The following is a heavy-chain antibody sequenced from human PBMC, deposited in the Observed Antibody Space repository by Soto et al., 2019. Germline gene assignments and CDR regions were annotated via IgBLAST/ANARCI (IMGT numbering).Heavy chain of an antibody. V-gene: IGHV4-59*11. CDR2: ISYSGST. CDR1: GGSIISHF. Sequence: SETLSLTCTVAGGSIISHFWSWIRQPPGKGLESIGYISYSGSTNYNPSLRNRATMSVDTSKNQFSLKLISLTAEDTAIYYCARGSTMRFDPWGQGTLVTVSS. CDR3: ARGSTMRFDP. D-gene: IGHD3-3*01. J-gene: IGHJ5*02.